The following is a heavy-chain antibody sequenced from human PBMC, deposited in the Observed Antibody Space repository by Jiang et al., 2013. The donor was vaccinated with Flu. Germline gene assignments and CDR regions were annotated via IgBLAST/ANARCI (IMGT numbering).Heavy chain of an antibody. D-gene: IGHD2-8*01. Sequence: LLKPSETLSLTCTVSGGSITDTGYYWGWIRQPPGKGLEWVGTIFYRANTYQNPSLQSRVTISLDTSTNQFSLRLSSVTAADTAVYYCARHIRLYNPNADPYWGQGTLVTVSS. J-gene: IGHJ4*02. CDR3: ARHIRLYNPNADPY. V-gene: IGHV4-39*01. CDR2: IFYRANT. CDR1: GGSITDTGYY.